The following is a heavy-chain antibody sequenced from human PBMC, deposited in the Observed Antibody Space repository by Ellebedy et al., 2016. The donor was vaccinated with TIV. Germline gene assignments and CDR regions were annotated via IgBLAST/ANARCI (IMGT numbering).Heavy chain of an antibody. CDR1: GFTFSSYA. J-gene: IGHJ4*02. D-gene: IGHD1-26*01. CDR2: ISGSGGIT. CDR3: AKDTGIVGATYYFDY. Sequence: GESLKISXAASGFTFSSYAMSWVRQAPGKGLEWVSTISGSGGITYSADSVKGRFTISRDNSKNTLYLQMNSLRAEDTAIYYCAKDTGIVGATYYFDYWGQGTLVTVSS. V-gene: IGHV3-23*01.